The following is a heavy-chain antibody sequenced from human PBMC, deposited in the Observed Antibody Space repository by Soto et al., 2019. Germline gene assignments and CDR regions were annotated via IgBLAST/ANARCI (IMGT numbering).Heavy chain of an antibody. J-gene: IGHJ3*02. Sequence: GASVKVSCKASGGTFSSYAISWVRQAPGQGLEWMGGIIPIFGTANYAQKFQGRVTITADESTSTAYMELSSLRSEDTAVYYCARTGRGGDAFDIWGQGTMVTVSS. CDR1: GGTFSSYA. V-gene: IGHV1-69*13. D-gene: IGHD3-10*01. CDR3: ARTGRGGDAFDI. CDR2: IIPIFGTA.